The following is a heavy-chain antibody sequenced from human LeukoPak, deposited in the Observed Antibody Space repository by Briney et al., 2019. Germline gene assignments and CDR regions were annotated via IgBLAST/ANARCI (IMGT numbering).Heavy chain of an antibody. CDR3: ARDYLLLPYYYYMDV. CDR2: IKEDGSEK. J-gene: IGHJ6*03. V-gene: IGHV3-7*01. Sequence: GGSLRLSCAASGFTFSSYSMNWVRQAPGKGLEWVANIKEDGSEKYYVDSVKGRFTISRDNAKNSLYLQMNSLRAEDTAVYYCARDYLLLPYYYYMDVWGKGTTVTVSS. CDR1: GFTFSSYS. D-gene: IGHD3-22*01.